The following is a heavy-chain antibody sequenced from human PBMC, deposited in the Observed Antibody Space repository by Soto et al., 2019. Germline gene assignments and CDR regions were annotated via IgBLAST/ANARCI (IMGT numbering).Heavy chain of an antibody. J-gene: IGHJ6*02. D-gene: IGHD6-19*01. Sequence: GESLNISCKGSRYSFTSYWIGLVRQMPRKGLEWMGIIYPGDSDTRYSPSFQGQVTISADKSISTAYLQWSSLKASDTAMYYCARLGSSGLVCTANYCYGMDVRGQGTTVSGSS. CDR1: RYSFTSYW. V-gene: IGHV5-51*01. CDR2: IYPGDSDT. CDR3: ARLGSSGLVCTANYCYGMDV.